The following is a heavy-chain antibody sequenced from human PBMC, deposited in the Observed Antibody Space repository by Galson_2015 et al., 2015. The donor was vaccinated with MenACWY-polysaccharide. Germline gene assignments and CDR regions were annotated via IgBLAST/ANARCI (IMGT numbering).Heavy chain of an antibody. D-gene: IGHD1-7*01. CDR2: ISWNSGSI. J-gene: IGHJ2*01. Sequence: SLRLSCAASGFTFDDYAMHWVRQAPGKGLEWVSGISWNSGSIGYADSVKGRFTISRDNAKNSLYLQMNSLRAEDTALYYCAKGGAWALELRSWYFDLWGRGTLVTVSS. CDR3: AKGGAWALELRSWYFDL. V-gene: IGHV3-9*01. CDR1: GFTFDDYA.